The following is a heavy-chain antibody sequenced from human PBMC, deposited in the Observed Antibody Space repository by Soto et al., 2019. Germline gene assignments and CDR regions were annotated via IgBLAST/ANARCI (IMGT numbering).Heavy chain of an antibody. CDR1: GGSISSGGYS. CDR3: ARDSNYYDSSGHPSGFDP. CDR2: IYHSGST. D-gene: IGHD3-22*01. V-gene: IGHV4-30-2*01. Sequence: TLSLTCAVSGGSISSGGYSWSWIRQPPGKGLEWIGYIYHSGSTYYNPSLKSRVTISVDRSKNQFSLKLSSVTAADTAVYYCARDSNYYDSSGHPSGFDPWGQGTLVTVSS. J-gene: IGHJ5*02.